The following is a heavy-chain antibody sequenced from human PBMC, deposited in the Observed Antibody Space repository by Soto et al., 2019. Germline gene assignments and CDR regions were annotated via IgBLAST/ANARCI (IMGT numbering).Heavy chain of an antibody. CDR2: IYHRGST. Sequence: SETLSLTCTVSGDSISSSRYYWGWVRQPPGKGLEWIGSIYHRGSTYYSPSLKSRVTISVDTSKNQFSLKLISVTAADTAVYYCARARIVVVPAAHHIPNYYYYCMDVWGQGTTVTVSS. CDR1: GDSISSSRYY. D-gene: IGHD2-2*01. J-gene: IGHJ6*02. CDR3: ARARIVVVPAAHHIPNYYYYCMDV. V-gene: IGHV4-39*01.